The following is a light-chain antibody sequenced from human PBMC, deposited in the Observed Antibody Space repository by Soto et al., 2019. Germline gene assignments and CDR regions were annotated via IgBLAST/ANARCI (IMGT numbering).Light chain of an antibody. V-gene: IGKV3-15*01. Sequence: EIVMTQSPATLSVSPGERATLSCRASQSVSSNLAWYQQKPGQAPRLLIYGASTRATGIPARFSGSGSETEFTLTISSLQSEDFAVYYCQQDNNWTPGTFGQGTTVEIK. J-gene: IGKJ1*01. CDR3: QQDNNWTPGT. CDR1: QSVSSN. CDR2: GAS.